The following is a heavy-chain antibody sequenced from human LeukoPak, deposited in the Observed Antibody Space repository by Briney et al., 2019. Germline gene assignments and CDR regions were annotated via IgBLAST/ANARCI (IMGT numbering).Heavy chain of an antibody. CDR2: IYTSGST. CDR3: ARDRGGGSGSYSINWFDP. J-gene: IGHJ5*02. V-gene: IGHV4-4*07. CDR1: GGSISSYY. Sequence: PSETLSLTCTVSGGSISSYYWSWIRQPAGKGLEWTGRIYTSGSTNYNPSLKSRVTMSVDTSKNQFSLKLSSVTAADTAVYYCARDRGGGSGSYSINWFDPWGQGTLVTVSS. D-gene: IGHD3-10*01.